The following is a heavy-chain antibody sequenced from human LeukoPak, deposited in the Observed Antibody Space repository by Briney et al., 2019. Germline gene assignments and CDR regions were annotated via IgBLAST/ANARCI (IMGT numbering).Heavy chain of an antibody. CDR3: ARDFTYYYDSSGPPGDP. J-gene: IGHJ5*02. V-gene: IGHV1-69*13. Sequence: SVKVSCKASGGTFSSYAISWVRQAPGQGLEWMGGIIPIFGTANYAQKFQGRVTITADESTSTAYMELSSLRSEDTAVYYCARDFTYYYDSSGPPGDPWGQGTLVTVSS. CDR2: IIPIFGTA. CDR1: GGTFSSYA. D-gene: IGHD3-22*01.